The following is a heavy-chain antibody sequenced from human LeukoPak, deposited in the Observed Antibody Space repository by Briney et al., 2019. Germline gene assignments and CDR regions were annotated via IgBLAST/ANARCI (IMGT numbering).Heavy chain of an antibody. CDR1: GFTFSSYG. Sequence: GRSLRLSCAASGFTFSSYGMHWVRQAPGKGLEWVAVISYDGSNKYYADSVKGRFTISRDNSKNTLYLQMNSLRAEDTAVYYCARDRRSGIFPKYYFDYWGQGTLVTVSS. D-gene: IGHD2-15*01. CDR2: ISYDGSNK. J-gene: IGHJ4*02. CDR3: ARDRRSGIFPKYYFDY. V-gene: IGHV3-30*03.